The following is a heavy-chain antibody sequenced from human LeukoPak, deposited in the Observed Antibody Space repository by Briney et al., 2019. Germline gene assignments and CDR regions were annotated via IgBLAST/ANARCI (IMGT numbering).Heavy chain of an antibody. CDR2: IRSIANGHST. CDR1: GFTFSGSA. CDR3: TRRLMTTVNDY. J-gene: IGHJ4*02. D-gene: IGHD4-17*01. Sequence: PGSSLRLSCAASGFTFSGSAMHSVRQSPGKGLDWGGRIRSIANGHSTAYAASVRGRFTISRDESKNTAYLQMNRLKTEDTAVYYCTRRLMTTVNDYWGQGTLVTVSS. V-gene: IGHV3-73*01.